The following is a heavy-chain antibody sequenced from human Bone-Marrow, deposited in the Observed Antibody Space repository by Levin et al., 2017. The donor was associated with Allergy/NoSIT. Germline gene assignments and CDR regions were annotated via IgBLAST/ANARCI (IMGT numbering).Heavy chain of an antibody. CDR1: GFTFSNTA. Sequence: GGSLRLSCAASGFTFSNTAMHWVRQAPGKGLEWVAVISSDGTNKQYADSVKGRLTVSRDNSKNILFLQMSSLRAEDTAVYYCATSDGYSILAGGHFWGQGTLVTVSS. D-gene: IGHD2-15*01. CDR2: ISSDGTNK. CDR3: ATSDGYSILAGGHF. J-gene: IGHJ4*02. V-gene: IGHV3-30-3*01.